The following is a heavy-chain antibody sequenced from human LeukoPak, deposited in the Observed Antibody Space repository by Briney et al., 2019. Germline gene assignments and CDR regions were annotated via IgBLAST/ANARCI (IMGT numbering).Heavy chain of an antibody. Sequence: PGGSLRLSCTASGLTFSTSGFNCVRQAPGKGLEWVASIGPTGSDRYHADSIKGRLTVSRDNANNFLYLQMNSLRAGDTAVYYCATETNGRHYDYWGQGTLLTVSS. CDR3: ATETNGRHYDY. J-gene: IGHJ4*02. V-gene: IGHV3-21*06. D-gene: IGHD1-14*01. CDR2: IGPTGSDR. CDR1: GLTFSTSG.